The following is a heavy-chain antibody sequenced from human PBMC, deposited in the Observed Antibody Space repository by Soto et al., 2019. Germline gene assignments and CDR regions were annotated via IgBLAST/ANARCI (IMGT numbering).Heavy chain of an antibody. CDR3: AKGKWNDYYGMGV. J-gene: IGHJ6*02. D-gene: IGHD1-20*01. CDR2: VSGSGDST. Sequence: QVQLVQSGGGLVKPGGSLRLSCVASGFTFSDYYLHWIRQAPGKGLEWISYVSGSGDSTSYAESVKGRFTISRDNAKNSLYVEMNGLRADDTAIYYCAKGKWNDYYGMGVWGQGTTVTVSS. CDR1: GFTFSDYY. V-gene: IGHV3-11*05.